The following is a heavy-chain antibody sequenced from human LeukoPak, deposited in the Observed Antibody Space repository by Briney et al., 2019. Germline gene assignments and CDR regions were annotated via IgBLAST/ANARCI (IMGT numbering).Heavy chain of an antibody. CDR2: IYYSGST. V-gene: IGHV4-30-4*07. CDR1: GGSISSGGYS. J-gene: IGHJ4*02. CDR3: ARAHTYYYDSSGYWGGGSWVDY. D-gene: IGHD3-22*01. Sequence: PSQTLSLTCAVSGGSISSGGYSWSWIRQPPGKGLEWIGYIYYSGSTYYNPSLKSRVTISVDTSKNQFSLKLSSVTAADTAVYYCARAHTYYYDSSGYWGGGSWVDYWGQGTLVTVSS.